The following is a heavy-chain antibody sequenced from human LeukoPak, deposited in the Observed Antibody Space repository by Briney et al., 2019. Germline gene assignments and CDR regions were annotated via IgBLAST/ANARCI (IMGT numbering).Heavy chain of an antibody. V-gene: IGHV3-23*01. J-gene: IGHJ4*02. Sequence: GGSRRLSCAASGFTFSSSAMSWVRQAPGKGLEWVSAISNNGGYTYYADSVQGRFTISRDSSKSTLCLQMNSLRAEDTAVYYCAKQLGYCSDGSCYFPYWGQGTLVTVSS. CDR1: GFTFSSSA. D-gene: IGHD2-15*01. CDR2: ISNNGGYT. CDR3: AKQLGYCSDGSCYFPY.